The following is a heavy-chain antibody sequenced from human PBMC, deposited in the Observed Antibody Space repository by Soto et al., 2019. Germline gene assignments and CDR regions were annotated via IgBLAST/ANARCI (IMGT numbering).Heavy chain of an antibody. CDR2: IWYDGSNK. CDR1: GFTFTTYG. J-gene: IGHJ4*02. CDR3: SRDGSMILTE. D-gene: IGHD3-22*01. Sequence: QVELVEWGGGVVQPGRSLRISCAASGFTFTTYGMHWVRQAPGKGLEWVAHIWYDGSNKYYEDSVKGRFTISRDNSKGTVFMQMNSLRAEDTAVYDCSRDGSMILTEWGQGTLVTVSS. V-gene: IGHV3-33*01.